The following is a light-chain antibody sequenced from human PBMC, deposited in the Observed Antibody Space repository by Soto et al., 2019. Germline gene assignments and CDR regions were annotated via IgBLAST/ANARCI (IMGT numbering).Light chain of an antibody. CDR2: AAS. CDR3: QQYNSYS. Sequence: AIGLTHPTSSFSASTGDRVTIICRASQSISSYLARYQQKPGKAPKLLIYAASTLESGVPSRFSGSGSGTEFTLTISSLQPDDFATYYCQQYNSYSFGQGTKEDIK. CDR1: QSISSY. V-gene: IGKV1-8*01. J-gene: IGKJ1*01.